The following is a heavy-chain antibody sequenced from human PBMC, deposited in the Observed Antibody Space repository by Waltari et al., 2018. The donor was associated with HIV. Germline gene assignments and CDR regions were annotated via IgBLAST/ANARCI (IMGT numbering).Heavy chain of an antibody. D-gene: IGHD3-10*01. CDR3: ARGVSIVRGVMIRGHMDV. J-gene: IGHJ6*02. CDR1: GYTLSAYT. V-gene: IGHV1-18*01. Sequence: VQLVQSGAEMRKPGASVKVSCRASGYTLSAYTISWVRQAPGQGLEWMGWISGYNGNTNYAQKFQGRVNMTTDTSTSTAHMELRSLRSDDTAVYYCARGVSIVRGVMIRGHMDVWGQGTTVTVSS. CDR2: ISGYNGNT.